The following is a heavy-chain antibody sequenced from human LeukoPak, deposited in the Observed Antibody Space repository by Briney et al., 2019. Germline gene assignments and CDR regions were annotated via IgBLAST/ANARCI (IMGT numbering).Heavy chain of an antibody. J-gene: IGHJ4*02. CDR2: IKEDGSEK. CDR3: ARSTAGFDY. V-gene: IGHV3-7*01. D-gene: IGHD1-1*01. Sequence: GGSLRLSCAASGFTFSRHSMNWVRQAPGKGLEWVANIKEDGSEKYYVDSVKGRFTISRDNAKNSLSLQMSSLRAEDTAVYYCARSTAGFDYWGQGTLVTVSS. CDR1: GFTFSRHS.